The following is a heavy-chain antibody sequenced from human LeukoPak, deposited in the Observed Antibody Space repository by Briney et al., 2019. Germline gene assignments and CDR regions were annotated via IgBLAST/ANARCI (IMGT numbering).Heavy chain of an antibody. V-gene: IGHV4-4*07. CDR3: ARDRDIAADGMEGSDAFDI. CDR1: VASLAGYY. Sequence: SETLSLTCSASVASLAGYYWSWIRQPAGKGLEWIGRIYISDNARYNPSLKSRVTMSMDTSKKQFSLILRSVTAADTAVYYCARDRDIAADGMEGSDAFDIWGPGTLVTVS. D-gene: IGHD6-13*01. J-gene: IGHJ3*02. CDR2: IYISDNA.